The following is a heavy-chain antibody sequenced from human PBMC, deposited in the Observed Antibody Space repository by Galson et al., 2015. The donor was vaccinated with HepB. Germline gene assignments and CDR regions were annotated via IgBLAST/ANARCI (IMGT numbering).Heavy chain of an antibody. V-gene: IGHV5-51*01. Sequence: QSGAEVKKPGESLKISCKGSGYSFTSYWIGWVRQMPGKGLEWMGIIYPGDSDTRYSPSFQGQVTISADKSISTAYLQWSSLRASDTAMYYCARQGYGSGSYHDLDYWGQGTLVTVSS. CDR3: ARQGYGSGSYHDLDY. J-gene: IGHJ4*02. CDR1: GYSFTSYW. D-gene: IGHD3-10*01. CDR2: IYPGDSDT.